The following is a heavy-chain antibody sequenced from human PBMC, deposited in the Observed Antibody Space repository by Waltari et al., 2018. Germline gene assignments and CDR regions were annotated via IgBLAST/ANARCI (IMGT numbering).Heavy chain of an antibody. CDR2: INPNSGGT. Sequence: QVQLVQSGAEVKKPGASVKVSCKASGYTFTGYHMHWVRQAPGQGLEWMGRINPNSGGTNYAQKFQGRVTMTRDTSISTAYMELSRLRSDDTAVYYCAREYDILTGYYYFDYWGQGTLVTVSS. J-gene: IGHJ4*02. CDR3: AREYDILTGYYYFDY. V-gene: IGHV1-2*06. D-gene: IGHD3-9*01. CDR1: GYTFTGYH.